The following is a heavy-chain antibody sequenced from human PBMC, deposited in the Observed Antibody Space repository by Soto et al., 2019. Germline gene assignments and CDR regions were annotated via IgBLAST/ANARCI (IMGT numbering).Heavy chain of an antibody. J-gene: IGHJ4*02. Sequence: NPLETLSLTCTVSGGSISSYYWSWIRQPPGKGLEWIGYIYYSGSTNYNPSLKSRVTISVDTSKNQFSLKLSSVTAADTAVYYCARHRDGSSSYDYWGQGTLVTVSS. D-gene: IGHD2-15*01. CDR3: ARHRDGSSSYDY. V-gene: IGHV4-59*08. CDR2: IYYSGST. CDR1: GGSISSYY.